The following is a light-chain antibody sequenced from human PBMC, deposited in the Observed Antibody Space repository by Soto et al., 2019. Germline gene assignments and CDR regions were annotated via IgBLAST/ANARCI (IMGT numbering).Light chain of an antibody. J-gene: IGLJ1*01. CDR3: SSYTSSSTLV. CDR1: SSDVGGYNY. CDR2: DVS. Sequence: QSVLTQPASVSGSPGQSITISCTGTSSDVGGYNYVSWYQQHPGKASKLMIYDVSNRPSVVSNRFSGSKSGNTASLTISGFQAEDEADYYCSSYTSSSTLVFGTGTKVTVL. V-gene: IGLV2-14*01.